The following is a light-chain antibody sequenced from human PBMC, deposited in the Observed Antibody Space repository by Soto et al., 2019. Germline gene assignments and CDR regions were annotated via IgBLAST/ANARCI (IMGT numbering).Light chain of an antibody. J-gene: IGKJ1*01. CDR1: QSVSSNY. Sequence: EIVLTQSPGTLSLSPGERATLSCRASQSVSSNYLAWYQQKPGQAPRLLIYGASSRATGIPDRFSGSGSGTDFTLTIRRLEREDFAVYYCQQYGSSYPWTFGQGTKVDIK. CDR2: GAS. V-gene: IGKV3-20*01. CDR3: QQYGSSYPWT.